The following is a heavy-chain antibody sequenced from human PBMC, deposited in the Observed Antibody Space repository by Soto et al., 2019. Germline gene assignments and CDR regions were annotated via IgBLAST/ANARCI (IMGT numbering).Heavy chain of an antibody. CDR3: AKHREGVAATPGIEY. V-gene: IGHV3-23*01. CDR2: IGGSGDYI. D-gene: IGHD2-15*01. Sequence: EVQLLESGGGLVQPGGSLRLSCAASGFTFSIYAMTWVRQAPGKGLEWVSSIGGSGDYISYADSVKGRFSISRDNSQKTLYLQMSSLRLEDAAVYYCAKHREGVAATPGIEYWGQGTLVTVSS. CDR1: GFTFSIYA. J-gene: IGHJ4*02.